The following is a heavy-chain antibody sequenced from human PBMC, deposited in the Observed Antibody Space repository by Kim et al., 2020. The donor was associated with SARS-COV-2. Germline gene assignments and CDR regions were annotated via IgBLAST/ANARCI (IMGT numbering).Heavy chain of an antibody. D-gene: IGHD6-13*01. CDR3: ARCSSSWYALFDP. CDR1: GFTFSSYE. V-gene: IGHV3-48*03. Sequence: GGSLRLSCAASGFTFSSYEMNWVRQAPGKGLEWVSYISSSGSTIYYADSVKGRFTISRDNAKNSLYLQMNSLRAEDTAVYYCARCSSSWYALFDPWGQGTLVTVSS. J-gene: IGHJ5*02. CDR2: ISSSGSTI.